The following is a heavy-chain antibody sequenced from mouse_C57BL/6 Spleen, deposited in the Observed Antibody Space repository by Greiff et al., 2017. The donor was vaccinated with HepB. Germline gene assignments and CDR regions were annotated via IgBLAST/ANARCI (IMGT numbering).Heavy chain of an antibody. CDR1: GYSITSGYY. CDR2: ISYDGSN. J-gene: IGHJ1*03. V-gene: IGHV3-6*01. Sequence: DVQLQESGPGLVKPSQSLSLTCSVTGYSITSGYYWNWIRQFPGNKLEWMGYISYDGSNNYNPSLKNRISITRDTSKNQFFLKLNSVTTEDTATYYCARAPFEYYGSSSGGFDVWGTGTTVTVSS. D-gene: IGHD1-1*01. CDR3: ARAPFEYYGSSSGGFDV.